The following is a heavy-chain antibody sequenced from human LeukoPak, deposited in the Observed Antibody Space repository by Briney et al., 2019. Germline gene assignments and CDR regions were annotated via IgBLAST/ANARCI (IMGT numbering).Heavy chain of an antibody. CDR1: GYTFTNYH. V-gene: IGHV1-8*03. CDR3: TRTTSMTASGYDY. J-gene: IGHJ4*02. D-gene: IGHD4-17*01. CDR2: MNPNNGDS. Sequence: ASVRVSCKDSGYTFTNYHINWVRQASGQGLEWMGWMNPNNGDSGYAQNLQGRVTITTDTSISTAHMELRILRSDDTAVYFCTRTTSMTASGYDYWGQGTLVTVSS.